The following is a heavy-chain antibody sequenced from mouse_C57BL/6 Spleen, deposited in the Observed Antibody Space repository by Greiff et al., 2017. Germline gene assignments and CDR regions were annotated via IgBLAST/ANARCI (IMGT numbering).Heavy chain of an antibody. CDR3: ARSYGRSFHWYFDV. V-gene: IGHV1-52*01. Sequence: QVQLQQPGAELVRPGSSVKLSCKASGYTFTSYWMHWVKQRPIHGLEWIGNIDPSESETHYNQKFKDKATLTVDKSSSTAYMQLSSLTSEDSAVYYGARSYGRSFHWYFDVWDTGTTVTVSS. D-gene: IGHD1-1*01. CDR1: GYTFTSYW. CDR2: IDPSESET. J-gene: IGHJ1*03.